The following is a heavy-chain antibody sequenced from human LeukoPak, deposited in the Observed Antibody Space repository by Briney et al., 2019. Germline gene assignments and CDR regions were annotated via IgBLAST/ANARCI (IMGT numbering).Heavy chain of an antibody. CDR1: GGTFSSYA. V-gene: IGHV1-69*13. D-gene: IGHD5-12*01. CDR2: IIPIFGTA. Sequence: SVKVSCKASGGTFSSYAISWVRQAPGQGLEWMGGIIPIFGTANYAQRFQGRVTITADESTSTAYMELSSLRSEDTAVYYCARSSSGYDFYYYYGMDVWGQGTTVTVSS. J-gene: IGHJ6*02. CDR3: ARSSSGYDFYYYYGMDV.